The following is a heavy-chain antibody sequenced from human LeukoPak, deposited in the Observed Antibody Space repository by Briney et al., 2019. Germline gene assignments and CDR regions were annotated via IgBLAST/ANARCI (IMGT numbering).Heavy chain of an antibody. J-gene: IGHJ5*02. V-gene: IGHV5-51*01. Sequence: GESLKISCKHSGYNFASQWIGWVRQMPGKGLEWMGIINPGNSDTIYTPSFQGQVSFSADKSTSTAFLQWRSLKASDTAMYYCVRRAFSNTSPLAWGQGTLVTVSS. CDR1: GYNFASQW. D-gene: IGHD3-10*01. CDR3: VRRAFSNTSPLA. CDR2: INPGNSDT.